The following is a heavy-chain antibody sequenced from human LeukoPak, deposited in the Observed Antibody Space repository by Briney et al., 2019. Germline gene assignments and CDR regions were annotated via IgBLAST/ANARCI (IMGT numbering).Heavy chain of an antibody. CDR2: INHSGST. CDR1: GGSFSGHY. J-gene: IGHJ4*02. CDR3: ARDPKWAFGGLNGGDFDY. Sequence: SETLSLTCAVYGGSFSGHYWSWIRQPPGKGLEWIGDINHSGSTNYNPSLKSRVTISVDTSKNQFSLKLSSVTAADTAVYYCARDPKWAFGGLNGGDFDYWGQGTLVTVSS. D-gene: IGHD3-16*01. V-gene: IGHV4-34*01.